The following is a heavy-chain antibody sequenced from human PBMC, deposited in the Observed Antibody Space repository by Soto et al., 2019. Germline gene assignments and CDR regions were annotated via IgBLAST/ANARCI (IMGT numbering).Heavy chain of an antibody. CDR2: INPSGGST. J-gene: IGHJ6*02. CDR1: GYTFTSYY. V-gene: IGHV1-46*01. CDR3: ARGTGSSRPYYYYGMDV. D-gene: IGHD6-13*01. Sequence: ASVKVSCKASGYTFTSYYMHWVRQAPGQGLEWMGIINPSGGSTSYAQKFQGRVTMTRDTSTSTVYMELSSLRSEDTAVYYCARGTGSSRPYYYYGMDVWGQGTTVGVSS.